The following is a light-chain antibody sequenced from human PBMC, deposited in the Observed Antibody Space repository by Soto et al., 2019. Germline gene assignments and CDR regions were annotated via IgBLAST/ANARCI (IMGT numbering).Light chain of an antibody. Sequence: AIRMTQSPSSLSASTGAGFTIICGAIQGISSNLAWYPQKPGKAPKLLIYAASTLQSGVPSRFSGSGSGTDFTLTISCLQSEDFATYYCQQYYSYPPLTFGGGTKVEIK. V-gene: IGKV1-8*01. J-gene: IGKJ4*01. CDR2: AAS. CDR3: QQYYSYPPLT. CDR1: QGISSN.